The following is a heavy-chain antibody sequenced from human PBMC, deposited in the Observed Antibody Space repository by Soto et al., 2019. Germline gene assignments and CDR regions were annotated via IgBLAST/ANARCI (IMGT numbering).Heavy chain of an antibody. CDR2: IIPIFGTA. CDR3: ASNYYGSGRYYYYGMDV. J-gene: IGHJ6*02. Sequence: SVKVSCKASGVTFSSYAISWVRQAPGQGLEWMGGIIPIFGTANYAQKFQGRVTITADESTSTAYMELSSLRSEDTAVYYCASNYYGSGRYYYYGMDVWGQGTTVTVSS. V-gene: IGHV1-69*13. D-gene: IGHD3-10*01. CDR1: GVTFSSYA.